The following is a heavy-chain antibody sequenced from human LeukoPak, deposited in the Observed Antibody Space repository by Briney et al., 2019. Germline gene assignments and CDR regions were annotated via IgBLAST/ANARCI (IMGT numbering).Heavy chain of an antibody. CDR3: ARTPVGSYSMSYGMDV. CDR2: IYPGDSDT. CDR1: GSSFTSYW. V-gene: IGHV5-51*01. Sequence: GASLKISCKGSGSSFTSYWIGWVRPMPGKGLEWMGIIYPGDSDTRYSPSFQGQVTISADKSISTAYLQWSSLKASDTAMYYCARTPVGSYSMSYGMDVWGQGTTVTVSS. J-gene: IGHJ6*02. D-gene: IGHD1-26*01.